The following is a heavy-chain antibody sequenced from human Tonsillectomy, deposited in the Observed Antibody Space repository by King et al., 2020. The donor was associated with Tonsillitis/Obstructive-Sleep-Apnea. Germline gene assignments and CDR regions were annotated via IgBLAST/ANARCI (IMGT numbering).Heavy chain of an antibody. J-gene: IGHJ4*02. V-gene: IGHV3-21*01. CDR1: GVTFSSYS. Sequence: QLVQSGGGLVKPGGSLRLSCAASGVTFSSYSMNWFRQSPGKGLEWVSSISTSSSYIYYAGSVKGRFTISRDNAKNSRYLQMNSLRAEDTAVYYCARGEGYGDYNYFDYWGQGTLVTVSS. D-gene: IGHD4-17*01. CDR3: ARGEGYGDYNYFDY. CDR2: ISTSSSYI.